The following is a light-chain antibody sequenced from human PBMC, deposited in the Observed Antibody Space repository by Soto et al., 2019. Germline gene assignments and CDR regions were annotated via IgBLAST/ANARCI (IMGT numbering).Light chain of an antibody. J-gene: IGLJ1*01. CDR2: DVN. V-gene: IGLV2-11*01. CDR3: SSYAGSYTYV. CDR1: SSDVGGYNH. Sequence: QSALTQPRSVSGSPGQSVAISCTGTSSDVGGYNHVAWYQQHPGKAPKLMIFDVNKRPSWVPDRFSGSKSGNTASLTISGLQAEDEADYYCSSYAGSYTYVFATGTKGTVL.